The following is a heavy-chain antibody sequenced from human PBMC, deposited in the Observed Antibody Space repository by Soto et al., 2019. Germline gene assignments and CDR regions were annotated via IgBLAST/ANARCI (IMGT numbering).Heavy chain of an antibody. CDR3: ARGEPDRGRIFDY. CDR1: GDSVSSNSAA. Sequence: QVQLQQSGPGLVKPSQTLSVTCGISGDSVSSNSAAWNWLRQSPSRGLEWLGRTYYRSKWYNDFAVSVERPKNINPDTTKDPVSLQLHFFSPGDAGGYFCARGEPDRGRIFDYWGQGTLVTVSS. J-gene: IGHJ4*02. CDR2: TYYRSKWYN. V-gene: IGHV6-1*01. D-gene: IGHD1-26*01.